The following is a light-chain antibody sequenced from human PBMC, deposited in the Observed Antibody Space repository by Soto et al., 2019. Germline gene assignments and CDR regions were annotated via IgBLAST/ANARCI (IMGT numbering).Light chain of an antibody. V-gene: IGKV3-20*01. Sequence: PGEGATLSCRASQSVSSSYIAWYQQRPGQTPSLLIYGASTRATGIPDRFSGSGSGTHFTLTIRRLEPGDFAVYYCQHFGGTTFTFGQGTRLEIK. J-gene: IGKJ5*01. CDR2: GAS. CDR3: QHFGGTTFT. CDR1: QSVSSSY.